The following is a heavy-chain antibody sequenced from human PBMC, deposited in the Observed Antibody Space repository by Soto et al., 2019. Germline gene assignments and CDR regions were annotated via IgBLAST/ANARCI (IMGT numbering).Heavy chain of an antibody. D-gene: IGHD3-16*02. Sequence: GESLKISCQGSGYNFAIYWIAWVRQTPGKGLEWMGIIYPGDSDSIYSPSFQGQVTTSVDKSTNSAYLQWRSLKASDSALYYCARGNFITFGEIIDPSYFVYWGQGTLVTV. J-gene: IGHJ4*02. CDR2: IYPGDSDS. CDR3: ARGNFITFGEIIDPSYFVY. CDR1: GYNFAIYW. V-gene: IGHV5-51*01.